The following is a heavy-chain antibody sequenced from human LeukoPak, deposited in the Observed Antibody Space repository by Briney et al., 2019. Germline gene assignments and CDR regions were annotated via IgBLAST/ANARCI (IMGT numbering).Heavy chain of an antibody. CDR1: GFTFSSYL. CDR3: AREGAAADVDY. Sequence: GGSLRLSCAASGFTFSSYLMSWVRQAPGKGLEWVANIKQDGSEKYYVDSVKGRFTISRDNAKNSLYLQMNSLRAEDTAVYYCAREGAAADVDYWSQGTLVTVSS. D-gene: IGHD6-13*01. J-gene: IGHJ4*02. CDR2: IKQDGSEK. V-gene: IGHV3-7*01.